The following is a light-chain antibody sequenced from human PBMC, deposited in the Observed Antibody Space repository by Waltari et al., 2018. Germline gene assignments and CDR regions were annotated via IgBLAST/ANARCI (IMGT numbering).Light chain of an antibody. CDR3: QQRYNWPLT. CDR2: DVS. Sequence: EIFLTQSPATLSLSPGERATLSCRASQSVRGYLAWYHQKPGQAPRLLIYDVSNRATGVPARFSGSGSGTDFSLTISSLEPEDSAVFYCQQRYNWPLTFGGGTRVEIK. V-gene: IGKV3-11*01. J-gene: IGKJ4*01. CDR1: QSVRGY.